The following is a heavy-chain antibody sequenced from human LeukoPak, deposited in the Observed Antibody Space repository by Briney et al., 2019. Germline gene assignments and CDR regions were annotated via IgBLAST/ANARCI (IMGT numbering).Heavy chain of an antibody. J-gene: IGHJ6*02. CDR1: GDSISRGNDY. CDR2: IYYTGKT. D-gene: IGHD5-18*01. CDR3: ARVDTTMVPDV. V-gene: IGHV4-30-4*01. Sequence: PSETLSLTCTVSGDSISRGNDYWGWIRQPPGKGLEWIGYIYYTGKTYYNTSLKRRLIISVDTSQNQFSLKLKSVTAADTAVYYCARVDTTMVPDVWGQGTTVTVSS.